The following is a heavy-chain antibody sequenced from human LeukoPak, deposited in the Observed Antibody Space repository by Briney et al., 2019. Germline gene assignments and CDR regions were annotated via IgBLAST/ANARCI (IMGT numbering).Heavy chain of an antibody. D-gene: IGHD3-9*01. J-gene: IGHJ3*02. CDR2: ISSSSSYI. CDR1: GFTFSSYT. V-gene: IGHV3-21*06. Sequence: SGGSLRLSCAASGFTFSSYTMNWVRQAPGKGLEWVSSISSSSSYIYYADSVKGRFTISRDNAKNSLYLQMNSLRAEDTAVYYCARDTYDILTGYYKWAFDIWGQGTMVTVSS. CDR3: ARDTYDILTGYYKWAFDI.